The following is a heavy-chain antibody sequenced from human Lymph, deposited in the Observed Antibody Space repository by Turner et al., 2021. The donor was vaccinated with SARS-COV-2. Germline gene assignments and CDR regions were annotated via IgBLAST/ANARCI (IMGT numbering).Heavy chain of an antibody. V-gene: IGHV3-21*01. CDR2: ISSSSSYI. Sequence: EVQLVESGGGLVKPGGSLRLSCAASGFSFSRYSMNWVRQAPGKGLEWVSSISSSSSYIYYADSVKGRFTISRDSAKNSLYLKMNSLRAEDTAVYYCARERYDSSGSESYYFDYWGQGTLVTVSS. J-gene: IGHJ4*02. CDR1: GFSFSRYS. D-gene: IGHD3-22*01. CDR3: ARERYDSSGSESYYFDY.